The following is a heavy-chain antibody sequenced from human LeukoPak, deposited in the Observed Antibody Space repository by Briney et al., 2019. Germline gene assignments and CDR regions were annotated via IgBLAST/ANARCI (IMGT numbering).Heavy chain of an antibody. V-gene: IGHV6-1*01. Sequence: SQTLSLTCAISGDSVSSNSVTWNWIRQSPSRGPEWLGRTYYRSTWYNDYAVSVRGRITVNPDTSKNQFSLHLNSVTPEDTAVYYCARRLTQYDCFDPRGQGILVTVSS. CDR1: GDSVSSNSVT. D-gene: IGHD2-2*01. CDR2: TYYRSTWYN. J-gene: IGHJ5*02. CDR3: ARRLTQYDCFDP.